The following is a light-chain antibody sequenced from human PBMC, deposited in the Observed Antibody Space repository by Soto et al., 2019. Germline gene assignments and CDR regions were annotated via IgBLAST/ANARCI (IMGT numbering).Light chain of an antibody. CDR2: GAS. V-gene: IGKV3-20*01. Sequence: GERATLSCRASQSVSSSYFAWYQQKPGQAPRLLIYGASSRATGIPDRFSGSGSGTDFTLTISRLEPEDDAVNYCQQYGSSRPWTFGQGTKVDIK. J-gene: IGKJ1*01. CDR3: QQYGSSRPWT. CDR1: QSVSSSY.